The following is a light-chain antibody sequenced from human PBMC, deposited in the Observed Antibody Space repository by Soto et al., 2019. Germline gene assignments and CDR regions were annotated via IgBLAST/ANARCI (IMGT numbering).Light chain of an antibody. CDR3: SSYTAFTTYV. CDR2: EVG. J-gene: IGLJ1*01. CDR1: SSDIGAYNY. V-gene: IGLV2-8*01. Sequence: QSVLTQPPSASGSPGQSVTISCTGTSSDIGAYNYVSWYQQYPGKAPKLIIYEVGARPSGISDRFSGSKSGNTASLTISGLQAEDEADYYCSSYTAFTTYVFGSGTKLTVL.